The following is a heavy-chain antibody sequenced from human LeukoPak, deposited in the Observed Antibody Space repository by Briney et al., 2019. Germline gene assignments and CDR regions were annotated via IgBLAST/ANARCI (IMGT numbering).Heavy chain of an antibody. J-gene: IGHJ5*02. Sequence: PGGSLRLSCAASGFTFSDRSMHWARQAPGKGLEWVSYISTSGSTTYYADSVKGRFTISRDDAQSSLFLQMSSLRDDDTSIYYCVRGGRIAPFVCASWGQGTLVTVSS. D-gene: IGHD3-16*01. CDR3: VRGGRIAPFVCAS. CDR2: ISTSGSTT. V-gene: IGHV3-48*02. CDR1: GFTFSDRS.